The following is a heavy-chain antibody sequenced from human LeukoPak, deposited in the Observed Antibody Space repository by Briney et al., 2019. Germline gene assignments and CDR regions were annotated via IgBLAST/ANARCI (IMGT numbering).Heavy chain of an antibody. Sequence: GGSLRLSCAASGFTFSSYSMNWVRQAPGKGLEWVSYISSSGSSIFYADSVKGRFTISRDNAKNSLYPQMNSLRDEDTAVYYCARAHSSGYSSGWYSGYWGQGTLVTVSS. J-gene: IGHJ4*02. CDR1: GFTFSSYS. D-gene: IGHD6-19*01. CDR3: ARAHSSGYSSGWYSGY. CDR2: ISSSGSSI. V-gene: IGHV3-48*02.